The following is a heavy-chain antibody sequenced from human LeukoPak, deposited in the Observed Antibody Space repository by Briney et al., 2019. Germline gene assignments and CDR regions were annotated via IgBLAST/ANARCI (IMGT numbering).Heavy chain of an antibody. CDR1: RDSITTGSYY. Sequence: PSQTLSLTSTDSRDSITTGSYYATRIRHPAGKGLEWIGRISTSATTNYTPTMECRDTMSAEMSTNQFSLKLTLVTAVNTAVYYGARDHPGGGYCSSIACYPKNNKFDPWGKGTLVTVSS. D-gene: IGHD2-2*01. V-gene: IGHV4-61*02. J-gene: IGHJ5*02. CDR2: ISTSATT. CDR3: ARDHPGGGYCSSIACYPKNNKFDP.